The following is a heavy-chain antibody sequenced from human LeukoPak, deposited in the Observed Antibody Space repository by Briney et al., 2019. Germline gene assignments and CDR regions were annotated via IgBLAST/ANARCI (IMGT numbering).Heavy chain of an antibody. D-gene: IGHD2-15*01. CDR1: GGSFSGYY. CDR2: INHSRST. J-gene: IGHJ4*02. CDR3: ARFPDVVAPFDY. Sequence: SETLSLTCAVYGGSFSGYYWSWIRQPPGKGLEWIGEINHSRSTNYNPSLKSRVTISVDTSKNQFSLKLSSVTAADTAVYYCARFPDVVAPFDYWGQGTLVTVSS. V-gene: IGHV4-34*01.